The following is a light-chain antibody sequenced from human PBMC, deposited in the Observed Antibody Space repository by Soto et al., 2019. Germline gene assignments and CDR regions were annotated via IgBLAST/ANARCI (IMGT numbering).Light chain of an antibody. Sequence: EVVMTQSPATLSVSPGERVTLSCRASQTVYNNLAWFQQRPGQRPRLLIYSASTRATGVAARFSGSGSGTDFTLTISRLEPEDFAVYYCQQYGSSPLFTFGPGTKVDI. CDR3: QQYGSSPLFT. CDR1: QTVYNN. J-gene: IGKJ3*01. CDR2: SAS. V-gene: IGKV3-20*01.